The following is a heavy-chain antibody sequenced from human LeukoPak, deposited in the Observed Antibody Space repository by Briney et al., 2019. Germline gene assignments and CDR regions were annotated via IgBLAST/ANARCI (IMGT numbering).Heavy chain of an antibody. Sequence: SETLSLTCTVSGGSISPYYWSWIRQPPGKGLEWIGYIYYRGNTNYNPSLKSRVTTSVDTAKKQFSLKLSSVTAADTAVYYCARGYFDRSGNYYFGYWGRGTLVAVSS. J-gene: IGHJ4*02. CDR1: GGSISPYY. V-gene: IGHV4-59*01. D-gene: IGHD3-22*01. CDR2: IYYRGNT. CDR3: ARGYFDRSGNYYFGY.